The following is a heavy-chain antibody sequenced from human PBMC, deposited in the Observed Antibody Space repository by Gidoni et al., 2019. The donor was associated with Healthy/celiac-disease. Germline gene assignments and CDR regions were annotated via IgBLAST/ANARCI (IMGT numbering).Heavy chain of an antibody. V-gene: IGHV3-23*01. D-gene: IGHD4-17*01. CDR1: GFTFSRYD. Sequence: EVQLLESGGGLVQPGGSLRLSCADSGFTFSRYDRVWVRQAPGKGMGWVSAISGSGGSTYYADSVKGRFTISRDNSKNTLYLQMNSLRAEDTAVYYCAKDSSHDYADYYYYGMDVWGQGTTVTVSS. CDR3: AKDSSHDYADYYYYGMDV. CDR2: ISGSGGST. J-gene: IGHJ6*02.